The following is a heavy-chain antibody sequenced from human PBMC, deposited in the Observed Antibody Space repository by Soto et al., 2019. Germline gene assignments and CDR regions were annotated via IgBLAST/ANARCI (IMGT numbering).Heavy chain of an antibody. J-gene: IGHJ4*02. CDR1: GGSIRSGGNS. CDR2: IYYSGST. CDR3: ARGVLRTFDY. V-gene: IGHV4-31*03. Sequence: QVQLQESGPGLVKPSQTLSLTCTVSGGSIRSGGNSWSWIRQHSGKGLEWIGYIYYSGSTYYNPSPQSRRTISLDTSKNQFSLKLSSVTAADTAVYYCARGVLRTFDYWGQGTLVTVSS.